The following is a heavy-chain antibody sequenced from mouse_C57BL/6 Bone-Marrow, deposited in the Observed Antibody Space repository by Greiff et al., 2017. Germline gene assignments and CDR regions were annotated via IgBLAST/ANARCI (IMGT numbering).Heavy chain of an antibody. D-gene: IGHD4-1*01. V-gene: IGHV1-18*01. CDR2: INPNNGGS. CDR3: GLGLYFDY. CDR1: GYTFSDYN. Sequence: EVQLQQPGPALVKPGASVKISCKASGYTFSDYNMDWVKQSHGKCLEWIGVINPNNGGSIYNQKFKGKATLTVDKSSSTAYMELRSLTSEDTASYYCGLGLYFDYWGQGTTLTVSS. J-gene: IGHJ2*01.